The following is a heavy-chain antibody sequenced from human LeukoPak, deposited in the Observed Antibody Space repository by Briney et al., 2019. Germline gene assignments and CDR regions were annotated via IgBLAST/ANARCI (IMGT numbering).Heavy chain of an antibody. V-gene: IGHV4-34*01. Sequence: PSETLSLTCAVYGGSFSGYYWSWIRQPPGKGLEWIGEINHSGSTNYNPSLKSRVTISVDTSKNQFSLKLSSVTAADTAVYYCATRPEYYDFWSGYYSPRAFDYWGQGTLVTVSS. CDR3: ATRPEYYDFWSGYYSPRAFDY. D-gene: IGHD3-3*01. CDR2: INHSGST. J-gene: IGHJ4*02. CDR1: GGSFSGYY.